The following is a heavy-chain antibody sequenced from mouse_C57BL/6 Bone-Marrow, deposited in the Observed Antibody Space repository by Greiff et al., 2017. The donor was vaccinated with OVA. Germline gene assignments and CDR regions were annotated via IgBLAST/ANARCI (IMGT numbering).Heavy chain of an antibody. CDR1: GFSLTSYG. J-gene: IGHJ4*01. D-gene: IGHD2-5*01. Sequence: QVHVKQSGPGLVQPSQSLSITCTVSGFSLTSYGVHWVRQSPGKGLEWLGVIWSGGSTDYNAAFISRLSISKDNSKSQVFFKMNSLQADDTAIYYCARPPYSNYVVGYAMDYWGQGTSVTVSS. V-gene: IGHV2-2*01. CDR2: IWSGGST. CDR3: ARPPYSNYVVGYAMDY.